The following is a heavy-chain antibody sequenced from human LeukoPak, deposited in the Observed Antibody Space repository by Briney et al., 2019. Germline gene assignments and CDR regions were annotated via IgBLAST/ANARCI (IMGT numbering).Heavy chain of an antibody. D-gene: IGHD1-1*01. J-gene: IGHJ6*02. V-gene: IGHV3-23*01. CDR3: AKDFNSWNDGPFSLKMDV. CDR1: GFTFTNYA. CDR2: ISGGGGST. Sequence: GGCLRLSCAASGFTFTNYAMNWVRQAPGKGLGWVSVISGGGGSTFYADSVKDRFTIYRDNSKNTLSLQINSMRAEDTAVYYCAKDFNSWNDGPFSLKMDVWGQGTTVTVSS.